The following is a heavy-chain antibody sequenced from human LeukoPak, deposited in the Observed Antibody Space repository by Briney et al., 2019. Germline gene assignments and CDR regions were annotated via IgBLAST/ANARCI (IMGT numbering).Heavy chain of an antibody. CDR2: ISGSGGNT. CDR1: GFTFNIYA. Sequence: GGSLRLSCVASGFTFNIYAMIWVRQAPGKGLEWVSGISGSGGNTYNADYVKGRFTISRDNSKNTLYLQMNSLRAEDTAIYYRAKDPLDYWGQGTLVTVSS. V-gene: IGHV3-23*01. J-gene: IGHJ4*02. CDR3: AKDPLDY.